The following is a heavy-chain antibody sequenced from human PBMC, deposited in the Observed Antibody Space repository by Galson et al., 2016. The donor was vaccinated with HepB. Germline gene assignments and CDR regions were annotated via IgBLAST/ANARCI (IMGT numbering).Heavy chain of an antibody. Sequence: TLSLTCTVSGXSIXSGGYXWSWIXQHPGKGLEWIGYIYYSGTTYYNPSLRSRVSISVDTSKNQFSLRLSFVTAADTAVYYCARDSHRSDWYGPSWFDPWGQGTLVTVSS. CDR1: GXSIXSGGYX. CDR2: IYYSGTT. D-gene: IGHD6-13*01. J-gene: IGHJ5*02. CDR3: ARDSHRSDWYGPSWFDP. V-gene: IGHV4-31*03.